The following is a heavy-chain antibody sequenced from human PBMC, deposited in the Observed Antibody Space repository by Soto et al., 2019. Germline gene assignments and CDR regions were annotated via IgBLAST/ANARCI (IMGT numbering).Heavy chain of an antibody. CDR3: ARSLEYGIPFDK. V-gene: IGHV4-30-4*01. CDR1: GVSVSNGDYY. CDR2: IYNGGPT. J-gene: IGHJ4*02. D-gene: IGHD2-8*01. Sequence: SETLSLTCTVSGVSVSNGDYYWNWIRQTPGKGLEWIGYIYNGGPTYYNPSLESRLSLSVDTSGNQFSLRLSSVTAADTAIYYCARSLEYGIPFDKWGQGTLVTVSS.